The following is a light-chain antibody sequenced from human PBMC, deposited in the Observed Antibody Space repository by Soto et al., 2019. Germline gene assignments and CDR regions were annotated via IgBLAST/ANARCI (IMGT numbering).Light chain of an antibody. CDR3: QQYGSSHGT. CDR1: QSVSSN. Sequence: EIVMTQSPATLSVSPGERATLPCRAGQSVSSNLAWYQQKPGQAPTLLIYGASARATGIPVRFSGSRSGTEFTLTISSLQSEDFAVYYCQQYGSSHGTFGQGTKVDIK. J-gene: IGKJ1*01. V-gene: IGKV3-15*01. CDR2: GAS.